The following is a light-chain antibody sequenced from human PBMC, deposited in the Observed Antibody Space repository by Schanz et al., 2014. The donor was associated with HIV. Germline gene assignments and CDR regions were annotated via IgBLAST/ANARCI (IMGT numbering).Light chain of an antibody. CDR3: QQYNNYPLT. V-gene: IGKV1-5*03. Sequence: IQMTQSPSTVSASVGDRVTITCRASQTIGRLLAWYQQRPGRAPNLLIYQASSLETGVPSRFSGRGSGTEFTLTINGLQPDDFATYYCQQYNNYPLTFGLGTKVAIK. CDR1: QTIGRL. CDR2: QAS. J-gene: IGKJ1*01.